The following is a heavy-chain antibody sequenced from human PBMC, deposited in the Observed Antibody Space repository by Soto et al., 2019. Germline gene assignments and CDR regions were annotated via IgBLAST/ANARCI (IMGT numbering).Heavy chain of an antibody. CDR2: IDPSDSYT. Sequence: GESLKISCKGSGYSFTSYWISWVRQMPGKGLEWMGRIDPSDSYTNYSPSFQGHVTISADKSISTAYLQWSSLKASDTAMYYCARHDRRDYGASGGYFDCWGQGTLVTVSS. J-gene: IGHJ4*02. V-gene: IGHV5-10-1*01. D-gene: IGHD4-17*01. CDR1: GYSFTSYW. CDR3: ARHDRRDYGASGGYFDC.